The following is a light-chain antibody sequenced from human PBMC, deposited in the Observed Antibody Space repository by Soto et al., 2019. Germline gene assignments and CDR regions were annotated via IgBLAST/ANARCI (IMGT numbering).Light chain of an antibody. CDR3: QKANSFIPLT. CDR2: TAS. V-gene: IGKV1D-12*01. J-gene: IGKJ4*01. Sequence: DIQMTQSPSSVSASVGDRVTITCRSSQGISSYLAWYQQKPGKAPKLLIYTASTLQRGVPSRFSGSGSGTDFTLTISSLQPEDFATYYCQKANSFIPLTFGGGTKVDIK. CDR1: QGISSY.